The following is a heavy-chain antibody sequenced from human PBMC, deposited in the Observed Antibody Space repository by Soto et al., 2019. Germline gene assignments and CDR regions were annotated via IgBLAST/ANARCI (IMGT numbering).Heavy chain of an antibody. Sequence: ASVKVSCKASGYTFPSYGISWVRQAPGQGLEWMGWISAYNGNTNYAQKLQGRVTMTTDTSTSTAYMELRSLRSDDTAVYYCARDWDGYCSSTSCYWGMDVWGQGTTVTVSS. CDR1: GYTFPSYG. D-gene: IGHD2-2*01. V-gene: IGHV1-18*04. CDR3: ARDWDGYCSSTSCYWGMDV. J-gene: IGHJ6*02. CDR2: ISAYNGNT.